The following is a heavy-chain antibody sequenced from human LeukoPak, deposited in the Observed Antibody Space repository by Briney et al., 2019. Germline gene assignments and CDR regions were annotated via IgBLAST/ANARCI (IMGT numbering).Heavy chain of an antibody. CDR2: VYYSGST. J-gene: IGHJ3*02. V-gene: IGHV4-30-4*08. CDR1: GGSISSGDYY. CDR3: ARGEEYYYGSGSSDAFDI. Sequence: SQTLSLTCTVSGGSISSGDYYWSWIRQPPGKGLEWIGYVYYSGSTYYNPSLKSRVTISVDTSKNQFSLKLSSVTAADTAVYYCARGEEYYYGSGSSDAFDIWGQGTMVTVSS. D-gene: IGHD3-10*01.